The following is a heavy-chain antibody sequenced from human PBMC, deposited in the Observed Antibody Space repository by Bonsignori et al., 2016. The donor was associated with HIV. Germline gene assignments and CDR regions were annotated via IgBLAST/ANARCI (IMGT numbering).Heavy chain of an antibody. D-gene: IGHD2-21*02. V-gene: IGHV4-59*01. J-gene: IGHJ4*02. CDR3: ARGPTYCGGDCYPFDF. Sequence: WIRQPPGKGLEWIGYIYYNGNTNYNPSLKSRVTISIDTSKKQFSLNLTSVTAADTAVYYCARGPTYCGGDCYPFDFWGQGTLVTVSS. CDR2: IYYNGNT.